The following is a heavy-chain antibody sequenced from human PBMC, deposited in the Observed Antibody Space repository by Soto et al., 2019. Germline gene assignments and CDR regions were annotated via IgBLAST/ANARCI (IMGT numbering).Heavy chain of an antibody. CDR3: ARVDSLWFPEDAFDI. V-gene: IGHV1-3*01. CDR2: INAGNGNT. J-gene: IGHJ3*02. CDR1: GYTFTSYA. D-gene: IGHD3-10*01. Sequence: QVQLVQSGAEVKKPGASVKVSCKASGYTFTSYAMHWVRQAPGQRLEWMGWINAGNGNTKYLQKFQGRVTITRDTSASTAYMELSSLRSEDTAVYYCARVDSLWFPEDAFDIWGQGTMVTVSS.